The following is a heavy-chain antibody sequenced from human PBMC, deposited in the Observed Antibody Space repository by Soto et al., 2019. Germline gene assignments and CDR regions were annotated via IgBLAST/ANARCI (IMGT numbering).Heavy chain of an antibody. V-gene: IGHV5-10-1*01. Sequence: GESLKISCQASGYSFTAYWITWVRQMPGKGLEWMATIDPSDSYVDYSPSFRGHVTFSVDRSITTVYLQRNSLKASDSAMYFCTRRASSSFYHFDFWGQGALVTVSS. CDR2: IDPSDSYV. CDR3: TRRASSSFYHFDF. J-gene: IGHJ4*02. CDR1: GYSFTAYW. D-gene: IGHD2-2*01.